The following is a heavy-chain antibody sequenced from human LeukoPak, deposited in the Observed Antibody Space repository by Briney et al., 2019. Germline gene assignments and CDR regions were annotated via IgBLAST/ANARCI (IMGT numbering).Heavy chain of an antibody. D-gene: IGHD5-12*01. CDR3: ARGREGYHKPWYFDY. J-gene: IGHJ4*02. V-gene: IGHV4-59*08. Sequence: SETLSLTCTVSGGSISSYYWNWIRQPPGKGLEWIGYIYYSGSTNYNPSLKSRVTISVDTSKNQFSLKLSSVTAADTAVYYCARGREGYHKPWYFDYWGQGTLVTVSS. CDR2: IYYSGST. CDR1: GGSISSYY.